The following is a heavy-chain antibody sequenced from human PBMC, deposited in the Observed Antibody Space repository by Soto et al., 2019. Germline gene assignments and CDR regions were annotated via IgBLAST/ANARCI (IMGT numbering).Heavy chain of an antibody. CDR3: ARDGRDYYDSRGYYFVRDI. J-gene: IGHJ3*02. Sequence: ETLSLTCAVSGGSISSSNWWSWVRQPPGKGLEWIGEIYHSGSTNYNPSLKSRVTISVDKSKNQFSLKLSTVTAAHTAVYYCARDGRDYYDSRGYYFVRDIWGQGTMV. V-gene: IGHV4-4*02. D-gene: IGHD3-22*01. CDR2: IYHSGST. CDR1: GGSISSSNW.